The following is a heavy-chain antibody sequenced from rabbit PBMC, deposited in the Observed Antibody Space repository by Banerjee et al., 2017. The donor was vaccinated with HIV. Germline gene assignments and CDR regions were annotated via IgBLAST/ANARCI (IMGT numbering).Heavy chain of an antibody. CDR3: ARDRDWTLDL. J-gene: IGHJ3*01. CDR1: GFSFSSSYY. CDR2: IYAGSSGST. V-gene: IGHV1S40*01. Sequence: QQLVESGGGLVKPGASLTLTCTASGFSFSSSYYMCWVRQAPGKGLEWIGCIYAGSSGSTYYASWAKGRFTISKTSSTTVTLQMTSLTAADTATYFCARDRDWTLDLWGQGTLVTVS. D-gene: IGHD4-2*01.